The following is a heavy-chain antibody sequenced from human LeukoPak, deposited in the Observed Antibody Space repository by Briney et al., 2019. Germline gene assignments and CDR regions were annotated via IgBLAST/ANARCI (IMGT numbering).Heavy chain of an antibody. V-gene: IGHV6-1*01. Sequence: SQTLSLTCAISGDSVSNNNAAWNWIRQSPSRGLEWLGGTYYRSKWYTDYAVSVSSRITINPDASKNQFSLKLSSVTAADTAVYYCASRGRYYDILTGWSFIAYFDYWGQGTLVTVSS. CDR3: ASRGRYYDILTGWSFIAYFDY. D-gene: IGHD3-9*01. J-gene: IGHJ4*02. CDR2: TYYRSKWYT. CDR1: GDSVSNNNAA.